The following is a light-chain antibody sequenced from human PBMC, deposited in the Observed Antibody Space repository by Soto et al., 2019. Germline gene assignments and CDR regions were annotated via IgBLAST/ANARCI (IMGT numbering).Light chain of an antibody. CDR3: HQYHYWSRPS. CDR2: SAS. Sequence: EVVMTQSPATLSVSPGERATLSCRASQIISSDLAWYQQKPGQGPRLLIYSASTRATGIPARISGSGSETEFTLTISGLQSEDFAVYYCHQYHYWSRPSFGGGTKVDIK. J-gene: IGKJ4*01. V-gene: IGKV3-15*01. CDR1: QIISSD.